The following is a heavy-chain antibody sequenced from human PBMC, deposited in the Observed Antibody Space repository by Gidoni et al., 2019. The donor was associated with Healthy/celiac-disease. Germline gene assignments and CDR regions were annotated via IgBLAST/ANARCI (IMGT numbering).Heavy chain of an antibody. CDR2: IIPIFGTA. CDR3: ARARAPAMIVVVIDAFDI. V-gene: IGHV1-69*01. CDR1: GGTFSSYA. Sequence: QVQLVQSGAEVKKPGSSVTVSCKASGGTFSSYAISWVRQAPGQGLEWMGGIIPIFGTANYAQKFQGRVTITADESTSTAYMELSSLRSEDTAVYYCARARAPAMIVVVIDAFDIWGQGTMVTVSS. J-gene: IGHJ3*02. D-gene: IGHD3-22*01.